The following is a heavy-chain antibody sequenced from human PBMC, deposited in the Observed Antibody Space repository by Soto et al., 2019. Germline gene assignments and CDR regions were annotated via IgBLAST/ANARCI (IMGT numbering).Heavy chain of an antibody. J-gene: IGHJ4*02. V-gene: IGHV1-2*04. CDR1: GYTFTDFY. CDR3: ARDTGNFFDY. CDR2: INPNSGGT. Sequence: GASVKVSCKTSGYTFTDFYMHWVRQAPGQGLEWMGWINPNSGGTKYAQNFQGWVTMTRDTSISTAYMELSRLRSDDTAVYYCARDTGNFFDYWGQGTLVTVSS.